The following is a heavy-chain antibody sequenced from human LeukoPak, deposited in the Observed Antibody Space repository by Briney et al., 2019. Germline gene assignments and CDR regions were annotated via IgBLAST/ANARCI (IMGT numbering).Heavy chain of an antibody. V-gene: IGHV5-10-1*01. D-gene: IGHD6-13*01. CDR3: ARLVPAAGKYFSGMDV. Sequence: HGESLMSSCKGSGYRFTSYWITWVRQMPGRGLEWMGTIDPSDSYINYSPSFEGHVTISADKSIGTAYLQWSGLKASDTAMYYCARLVPAAGKYFSGMDVWGQGTTVTVSS. J-gene: IGHJ6*02. CDR2: IDPSDSYI. CDR1: GYRFTSYW.